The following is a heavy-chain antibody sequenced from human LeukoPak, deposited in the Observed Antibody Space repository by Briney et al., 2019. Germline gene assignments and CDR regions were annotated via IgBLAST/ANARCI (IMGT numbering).Heavy chain of an antibody. CDR3: ARDLKRLTSGWITAAAGDY. D-gene: IGHD6-19*01. CDR2: ISAYNGNT. CDR1: GYTFTSYG. J-gene: IGHJ4*02. V-gene: IGHV1-18*01. Sequence: ASVKVSCKASGYTFTSYGISWVRQAPGQGLEWMGWISAYNGNTNYAQKLQGRVTMTTDTSTSTAYMELRSLRSDDTAVYYCARDLKRLTSGWITAAAGDYWGQGTLVTVSS.